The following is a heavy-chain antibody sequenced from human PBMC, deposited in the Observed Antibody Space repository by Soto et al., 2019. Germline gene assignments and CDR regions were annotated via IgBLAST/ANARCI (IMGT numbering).Heavy chain of an antibody. Sequence: PGESLKISCKGSGYSFTSYWIAWVRQMPGQGLEWMGVIYPGDSSSRYSPSFQGQVTFSADKSISTAYLHWSSLKASDTALYYCANCHCYGSGLDAFDIWGQGKMVTVSS. D-gene: IGHD3-10*01. CDR2: IYPGDSSS. CDR1: GYSFTSYW. CDR3: ANCHCYGSGLDAFDI. J-gene: IGHJ3*02. V-gene: IGHV5-51*01.